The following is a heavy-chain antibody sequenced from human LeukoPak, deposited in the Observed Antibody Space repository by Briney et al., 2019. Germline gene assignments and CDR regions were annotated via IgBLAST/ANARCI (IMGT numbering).Heavy chain of an antibody. V-gene: IGHV3-21*06. Sequence: PGGSLRLSCAASGFSFSSYGMNWVRQTPGKGLEWVSSISSRSSSIYYADSVKGRFTISRDDAKNSLYLRMNSLRAEDTAMYYCAREPTVTTSGYWGQGTLVTVSS. J-gene: IGHJ4*02. D-gene: IGHD4-17*01. CDR2: ISSRSSSI. CDR1: GFSFSSYG. CDR3: AREPTVTTSGY.